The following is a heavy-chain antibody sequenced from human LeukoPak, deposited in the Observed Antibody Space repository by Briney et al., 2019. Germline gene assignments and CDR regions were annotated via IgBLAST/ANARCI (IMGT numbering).Heavy chain of an antibody. CDR3: ARVNYYDILTGYYPGMDV. D-gene: IGHD3-9*01. CDR2: INSDGSST. J-gene: IGHJ6*02. CDR1: GFTFSSYW. V-gene: IGHV3-74*01. Sequence: GGSLRLSCAASGFTFSSYWMHWVRQAPGKGLVWVSCINSDGSSTSYADSVKGRFTISRDNAKNTLYLQMNSLRAEDTAVYYCARVNYYDILTGYYPGMDVWGQGTTVTVSS.